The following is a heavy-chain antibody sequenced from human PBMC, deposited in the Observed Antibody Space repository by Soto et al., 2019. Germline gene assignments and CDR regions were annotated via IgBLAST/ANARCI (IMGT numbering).Heavy chain of an antibody. CDR2: ISSSGNTV. V-gene: IGHV3-48*03. CDR3: VRYCSSTLCNGVATRTFDY. Sequence: GGSLRLSCAASRFTFSTYEMIWVRRAPGKGLEWVSYISSSGNTVHYADSVKGRFTISRDNTRNSLYLQMNSLRDEDTALYYCVRYCSSTLCNGVATRTFDYWGQGTLVTVSS. J-gene: IGHJ4*02. D-gene: IGHD2-2*01. CDR1: RFTFSTYE.